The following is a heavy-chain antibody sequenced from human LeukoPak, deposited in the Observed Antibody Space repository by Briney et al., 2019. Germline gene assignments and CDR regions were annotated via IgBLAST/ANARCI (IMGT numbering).Heavy chain of an antibody. CDR1: GLTFSSYG. Sequence: GGSLRLSCEASGLTFSSYGMHWVRQAPGKGLEWVAVIWYDGSNKYCADSVKGRFTTSRDNSKNTLYLQMNSLRAEDTAVYYCARDRIAAAGPNWFDPWGQGTLVTVSS. D-gene: IGHD6-13*01. V-gene: IGHV3-33*08. CDR3: ARDRIAAAGPNWFDP. J-gene: IGHJ5*02. CDR2: IWYDGSNK.